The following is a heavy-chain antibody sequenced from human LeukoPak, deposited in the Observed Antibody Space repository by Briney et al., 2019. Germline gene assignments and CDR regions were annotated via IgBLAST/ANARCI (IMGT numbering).Heavy chain of an antibody. CDR2: IYHTGTT. J-gene: IGHJ4*02. CDR3: ATRSPLVNAIL. Sequence: SETLSLTCFVSGGSISNGNWCSWVRPPPGKSLEWIGEIYHTGTTNYNASLESRVTISIDESNNRFSLNLRSLTAADTAIYYCATRSPLVNAILWGQGTLVTVSS. V-gene: IGHV4/OR15-8*02. CDR1: GGSISNGNW. D-gene: IGHD1-26*01.